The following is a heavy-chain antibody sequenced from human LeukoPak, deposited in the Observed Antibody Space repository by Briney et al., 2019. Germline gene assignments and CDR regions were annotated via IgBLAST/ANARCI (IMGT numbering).Heavy chain of an antibody. CDR2: VYNSGST. Sequence: PSETLSLTCSVSGGSISSHHWGWIRQPAGKGLEWIGRVYNSGSTTYHPSLKSRVSMSVDTSKNQVSLKLGSVTAADTAVYYCARDAVTQTGNYYYCMDVWGKGTTVTVSS. J-gene: IGHJ6*03. D-gene: IGHD4-17*01. CDR3: ARDAVTQTGNYYYCMDV. CDR1: GGSISSHH. V-gene: IGHV4-4*07.